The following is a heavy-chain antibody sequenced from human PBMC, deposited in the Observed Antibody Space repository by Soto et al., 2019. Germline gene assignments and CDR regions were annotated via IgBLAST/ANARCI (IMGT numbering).Heavy chain of an antibody. D-gene: IGHD6-6*01. CDR1: GFTFSSYA. CDR2: ISGSGDST. V-gene: IGHV3-23*01. CDR3: ARRSISSSDY. Sequence: PGGSLRLSCAASGFTFSSYAMTWVRQAPGKGPEWVSGISGSGDSTYSADSVRGRFTISRDNSNNTLYLQMNSLRAEDTALYYCARRSISSSDYWGPGTLVTVSS. J-gene: IGHJ4*02.